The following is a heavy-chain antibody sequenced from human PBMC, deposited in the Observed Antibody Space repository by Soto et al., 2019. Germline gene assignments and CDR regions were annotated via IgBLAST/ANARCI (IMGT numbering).Heavy chain of an antibody. Sequence: LETLSLTCTVSGGSSSSYYWSWIRQPTGKGLEWIGYIYYSGSTNYNPSLKSRVTISVDTSKNQFSLKLSSVTAADTAVYYCASASITIFGVVPPGGHYYYYMDVWGKGTTVTVSS. V-gene: IGHV4-59*08. CDR2: IYYSGST. J-gene: IGHJ6*03. CDR1: GGSSSSYY. CDR3: ASASITIFGVVPPGGHYYYYMDV. D-gene: IGHD3-3*01.